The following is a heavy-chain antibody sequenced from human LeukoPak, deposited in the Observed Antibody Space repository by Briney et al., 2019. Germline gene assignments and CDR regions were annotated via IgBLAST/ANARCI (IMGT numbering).Heavy chain of an antibody. CDR1: GGSISSYY. CDR3: ARRLSPDAFDI. Sequence: KSSGTLSLTCTVSGGSISSYYWSWIRQPPGKGLEWIGYIYYSGSTNYNPSLKSRVTISVDTSKNQFSLKLSSVTAADTAVYYCARRLSPDAFDIWGQGTMVTVSS. D-gene: IGHD2/OR15-2a*01. J-gene: IGHJ3*02. CDR2: IYYSGST. V-gene: IGHV4-59*08.